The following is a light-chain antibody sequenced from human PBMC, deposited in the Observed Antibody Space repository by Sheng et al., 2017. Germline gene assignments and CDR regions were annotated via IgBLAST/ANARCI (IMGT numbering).Light chain of an antibody. CDR2: GAS. Sequence: DIQMTQSPSSLSATVGDRVTISCRASQDIESYLNWYQQKPGKAPKLLIYGASTLQAGFPSRFSATKSGTDFILTINRLQPEDCGTYYCQQTYSALRGFGGGTTVQI. V-gene: IGKV1-39*01. CDR3: QQTYSALRG. CDR1: QDIESY. J-gene: IGKJ4*01.